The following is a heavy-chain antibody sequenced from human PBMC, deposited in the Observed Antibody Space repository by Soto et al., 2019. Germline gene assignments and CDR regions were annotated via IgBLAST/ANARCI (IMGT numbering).Heavy chain of an antibody. CDR1: GCTFTGYA. J-gene: IGHJ5*02. D-gene: IGHD3-3*01. CDR2: INAGNGNT. V-gene: IGHV1-3*01. Sequence: ASVKVSCKASGCTFTGYAILWVRQAPGQRLEWMGWINAGNGNTKYSQKFQGRVTITRDTSASTAYMELSSLRSEDTAVYYCARGFLLWFDPWGQGTLVTVSS. CDR3: ARGFLLWFDP.